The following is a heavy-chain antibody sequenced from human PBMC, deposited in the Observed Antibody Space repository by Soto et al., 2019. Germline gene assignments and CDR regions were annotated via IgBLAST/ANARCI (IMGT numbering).Heavy chain of an antibody. D-gene: IGHD4-17*01. CDR2: IYPGDSDT. CDR1: GYSFTSYW. CDR3: ARSSDYGDPVGYFYY. J-gene: IGHJ4*02. Sequence: GESLKISCKGSGYSFTSYWIGWVRQMPGKGLEWMGIIYPGDSDTRYSPSFQGQVTISADKSISTAYLQWSSLKASDTAMYYCARSSDYGDPVGYFYYRGQGTLVTISS. V-gene: IGHV5-51*01.